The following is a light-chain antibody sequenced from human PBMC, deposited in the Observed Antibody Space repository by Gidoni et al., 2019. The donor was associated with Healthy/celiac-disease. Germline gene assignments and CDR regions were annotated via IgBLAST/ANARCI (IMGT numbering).Light chain of an antibody. Sequence: DIQLTQSPSFLSASVGDRVTITCRASQGISSYLAWYQQKPGKAPKLLIYAASTSQSGVPSRFSGSGSGTEFTLTISSLQPEDFATYYCQQLNSYPRDTFGQGTKLEIK. J-gene: IGKJ2*01. CDR3: QQLNSYPRDT. CDR1: QGISSY. CDR2: AAS. V-gene: IGKV1-9*01.